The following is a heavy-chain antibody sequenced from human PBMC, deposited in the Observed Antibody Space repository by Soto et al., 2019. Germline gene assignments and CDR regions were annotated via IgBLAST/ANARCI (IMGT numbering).Heavy chain of an antibody. D-gene: IGHD4-4*01. CDR1: GFSLSTSGVG. Sequence: SCPTLVNPTQTLTLTCTFSGFSLSTSGVGVGWIRQPPGKALEWLALIYWNDDKRYSPSLKSRLTITKDTSKNQVVLTMTNMDPVDTATYYCARNLLRGPPFDPWGQGTLVTVSS. CDR3: ARNLLRGPPFDP. V-gene: IGHV2-5*01. J-gene: IGHJ5*02. CDR2: IYWNDDK.